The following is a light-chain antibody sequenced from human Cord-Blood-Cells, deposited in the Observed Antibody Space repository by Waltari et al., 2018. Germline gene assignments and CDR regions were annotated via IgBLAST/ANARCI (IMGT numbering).Light chain of an antibody. V-gene: IGKV3-20*01. CDR3: QQYGSSPQT. CDR1: QSVSSSY. Sequence: DIELTQSPGTLSLSPGERATLSCRASQSVSSSYLAWYQQKPGQAPRLLIYGASSRATGIPDRFSGSGSGTDFTLTISRRGPEDFAVYYCQQYGSSPQTFGQGTKVEI. J-gene: IGKJ1*01. CDR2: GAS.